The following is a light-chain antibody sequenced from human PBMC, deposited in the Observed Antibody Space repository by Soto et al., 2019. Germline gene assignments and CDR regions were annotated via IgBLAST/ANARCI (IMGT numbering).Light chain of an antibody. CDR3: QQYGSYSRT. V-gene: IGKV1-5*01. Sequence: DIQMTQSPSTLSASVGDRFTITCRASQSVFSWLAWYQQKPGKAPKLLIYEATTLESGVPSRFSVCGSGSEFTLTISSLQPDDSATYYCQQYGSYSRTFGQGTKVEIK. CDR1: QSVFSW. J-gene: IGKJ1*01. CDR2: EAT.